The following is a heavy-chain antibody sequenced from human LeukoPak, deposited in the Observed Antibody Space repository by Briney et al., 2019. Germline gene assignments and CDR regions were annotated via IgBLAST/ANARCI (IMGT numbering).Heavy chain of an antibody. Sequence: SETLSLTCAVYGGSFSGYYWSWIRQPPGKGLEWIGEINHSGSTNYNPSLKSRVTISVDTSKNQFSLKLSSVTAADTAVYYCARDRSSGSGSYASFDYWGQGTLVTVSS. D-gene: IGHD3-10*01. CDR3: ARDRSSGSGSYASFDY. J-gene: IGHJ4*02. V-gene: IGHV4-34*01. CDR2: INHSGST. CDR1: GGSFSGYY.